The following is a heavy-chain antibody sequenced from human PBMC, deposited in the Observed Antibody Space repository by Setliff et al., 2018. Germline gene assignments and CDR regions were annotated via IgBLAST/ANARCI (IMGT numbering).Heavy chain of an antibody. V-gene: IGHV1-18*01. J-gene: IGHJ4*02. D-gene: IGHD3-22*01. CDR1: GYTFTNYA. CDR2: ISAYTGNT. Sequence: ASVKVSCKASGYTFTNYAISWVRQAPGQGLEWMGWISAYTGNTYYAPRLQGRVTMTTDTSTTTAYLELRSLTSDDTAMYYCARDAHDYDSSENPIVDYWGQGTLVTVSS. CDR3: ARDAHDYDSSENPIVDY.